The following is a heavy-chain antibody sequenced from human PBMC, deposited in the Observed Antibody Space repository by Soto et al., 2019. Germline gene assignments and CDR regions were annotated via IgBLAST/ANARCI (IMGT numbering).Heavy chain of an antibody. Sequence: GWSLRLSCASSVFTFISYGMHWVRQAPGKGLEWVAVIWYDGSNKYYADSVKGRFTISRDNSKNTLYLQMNSLRAEDTAVYYCARSFAEGNYGMDVWGQGTTVTVSS. CDR1: VFTFISYG. V-gene: IGHV3-33*01. CDR2: IWYDGSNK. CDR3: ARSFAEGNYGMDV. J-gene: IGHJ6*02. D-gene: IGHD3-3*01.